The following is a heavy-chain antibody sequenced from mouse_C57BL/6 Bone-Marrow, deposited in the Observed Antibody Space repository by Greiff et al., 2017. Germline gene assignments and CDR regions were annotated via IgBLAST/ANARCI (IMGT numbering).Heavy chain of an antibody. CDR2: INPNNGGT. Sequence: EVQLQQSGPELVKPGASVKIPCKASGYTFTDYNMDWVKQSHGKSLEWIGDINPNNGGTIYNQKFKGKATLTVDKSSSTAYMELRSLTSEDTAVYYCARGCGSSYWYFDVWGTGTTVTVSS. J-gene: IGHJ1*03. CDR3: ARGCGSSYWYFDV. V-gene: IGHV1-18*01. D-gene: IGHD1-1*01. CDR1: GYTFTDYN.